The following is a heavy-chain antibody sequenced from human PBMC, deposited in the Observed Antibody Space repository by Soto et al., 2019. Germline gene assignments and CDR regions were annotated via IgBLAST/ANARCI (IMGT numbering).Heavy chain of an antibody. J-gene: IGHJ5*02. Sequence: LSLTFSVSGGPISSTNYYWGWIRQSPGKGPEWIASVDHSGHSYYNPSLRSRVTVSVETSKNQFSLKVTSVTAADTATYYCTRHLFFGTISRANCLDPWGQG. CDR1: GGPISSTNYY. CDR2: VDHSGHS. V-gene: IGHV4-39*01. D-gene: IGHD3-3*01. CDR3: TRHLFFGTISRANCLDP.